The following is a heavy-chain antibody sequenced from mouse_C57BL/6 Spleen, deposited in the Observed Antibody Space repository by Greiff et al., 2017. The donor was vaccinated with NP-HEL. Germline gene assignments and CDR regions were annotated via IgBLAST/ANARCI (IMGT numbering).Heavy chain of an antibody. CDR3: AREDYDDDEADYYAMDY. V-gene: IGHV1-85*01. J-gene: IGHJ4*01. CDR2: IYPRDGNT. CDR1: GYTFTSYA. D-gene: IGHD2-4*01. Sequence: VKVVESGPELVKPGASVKLSCKASGYTFTSYAINWVKQRPGQGLEWIGWIYPRDGNTKYNYKFKGKATLTVATSSSKAYMALHSLTSEDSAVYFCAREDYDDDEADYYAMDYWGQGTSVTVSS.